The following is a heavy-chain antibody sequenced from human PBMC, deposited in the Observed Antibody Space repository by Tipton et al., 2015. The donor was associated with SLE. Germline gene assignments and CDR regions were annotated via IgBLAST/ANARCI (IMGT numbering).Heavy chain of an antibody. D-gene: IGHD1-26*01. CDR1: GFTFSASW. V-gene: IGHV3-7*01. CDR2: MNQYGNEE. J-gene: IGHJ4*02. CDR3: EGAGG. Sequence: SLRLSCAASGFTFSASWMSWVRQTPGKGLEWVANMNQYGNEEYYVDSVKGRFTISRDNAKNSLYLQMSSLRAEDTAVYYCEGAGGWGQGTLVTVSS.